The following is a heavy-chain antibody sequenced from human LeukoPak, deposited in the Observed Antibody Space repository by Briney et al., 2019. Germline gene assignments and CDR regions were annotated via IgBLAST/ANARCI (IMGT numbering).Heavy chain of an antibody. J-gene: IGHJ5*02. V-gene: IGHV4-34*01. Sequence: SETLSLTCAVYGGSFSGYYWSWIRQPPGKGLEWIGEINHSGSTNYNPSLKSRVTISVDTSKNQFSLKLSSVTAANTAVYYCARGQYYDFWSGLVYNWFDPWGQGTLVTVSS. D-gene: IGHD3-3*01. CDR1: GGSFSGYY. CDR3: ARGQYYDFWSGLVYNWFDP. CDR2: INHSGST.